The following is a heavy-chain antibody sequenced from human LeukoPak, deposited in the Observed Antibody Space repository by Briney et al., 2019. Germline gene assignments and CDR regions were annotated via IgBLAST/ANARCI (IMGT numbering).Heavy chain of an antibody. CDR2: ISGSGGST. Sequence: PGGSLGLSCAASGFTFSSYAMSWVRQAPGKGLEWVSAISGSGGSTYYADSVKGRFTISRDNSKNTLYLQMNSLRAEDTAVYYCAKDSSRVPYSNYDDYWGQGTLVTVSS. J-gene: IGHJ4*02. CDR1: GFTFSSYA. V-gene: IGHV3-23*01. CDR3: AKDSSRVPYSNYDDY. D-gene: IGHD4-11*01.